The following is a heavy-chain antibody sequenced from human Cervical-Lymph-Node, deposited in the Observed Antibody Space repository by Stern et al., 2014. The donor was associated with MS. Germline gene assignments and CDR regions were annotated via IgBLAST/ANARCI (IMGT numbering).Heavy chain of an antibody. J-gene: IGHJ3*01. V-gene: IGHV3-53*01. D-gene: IGHD3-3*01. CDR1: GFNLSRNY. Sequence: EVQLVQSGGGLIQPGGSLRLSCAVSGFNLSRNYMTGVRQAPATGLEWVSVIYSGGRTFYSDSVKGRFTISRDSSLNTLFLVMTSLRAEDTAVYYCARDTFGSTWGQGTMVIVS. CDR2: IYSGGRT. CDR3: ARDTFGST.